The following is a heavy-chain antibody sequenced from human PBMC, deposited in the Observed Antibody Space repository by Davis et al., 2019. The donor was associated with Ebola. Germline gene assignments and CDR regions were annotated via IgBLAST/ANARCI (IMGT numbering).Heavy chain of an antibody. CDR1: GFTFSSFP. CDR2: ISGSGGST. D-gene: IGHD2-15*01. Sequence: GGSLRLSCAASGFTFSSFPMSWVRQDQGKRLEWVSAISGSGGSTYSADSLKGRFTISRDNSKNTLYLQMNSLRAEDTAVYYCAKSHGYCSGGNCYGYYYYGIDVWGQGTTVTVSS. V-gene: IGHV3-23*01. CDR3: AKSHGYCSGGNCYGYYYYGIDV. J-gene: IGHJ6*02.